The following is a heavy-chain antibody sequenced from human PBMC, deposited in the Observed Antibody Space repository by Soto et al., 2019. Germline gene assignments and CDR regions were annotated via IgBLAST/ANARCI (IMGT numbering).Heavy chain of an antibody. CDR1: GDSVSSNSAA. J-gene: IGHJ4*02. Sequence: SQTLSLTCVISGDSVSSNSAAWNWIRQSPSRGLEWLGRTYYRSKWYNDYAVSVKSRITINPGTSKNQFSLQLNSVTPEDTAVYYCARDRGSAARPREFDYWGQGTLVTVSS. CDR2: TYYRSKWYN. D-gene: IGHD6-6*01. V-gene: IGHV6-1*01. CDR3: ARDRGSAARPREFDY.